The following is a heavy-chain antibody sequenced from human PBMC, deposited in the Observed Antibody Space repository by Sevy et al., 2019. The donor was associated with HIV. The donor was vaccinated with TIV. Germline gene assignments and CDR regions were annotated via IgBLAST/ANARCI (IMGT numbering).Heavy chain of an antibody. V-gene: IGHV3-30-3*01. CDR1: GFAFSTHA. J-gene: IGHJ4*01. CDR2: ISSEGTET. CDR3: ARDGGNSVKWYPLY. Sequence: GGSLRLSCAASGFAFSTHAMHWVRQSPGKGLEWVAVISSEGTETFYAASVEGRFTISRDNSKNTLSLQLNSLRPEDTDVYYCARDGGNSVKWYPLYWGHGTLVTVSS. D-gene: IGHD2-2*01.